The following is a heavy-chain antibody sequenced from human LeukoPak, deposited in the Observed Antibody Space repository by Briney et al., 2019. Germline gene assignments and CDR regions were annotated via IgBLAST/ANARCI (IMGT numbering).Heavy chain of an antibody. J-gene: IGHJ6*02. CDR1: GGSVSSGSYY. Sequence: PSETLSLTCTVSGGSVSSGSYYWSWIRQPPGKGLEWIGYIYYSGTTNYNPSLKSRVTISVDTSKNQFSLKLSSVAAADTAVYNCARVMDSSGWYLYYGMDVWGQGTTVTVSS. V-gene: IGHV4-61*01. CDR3: ARVMDSSGWYLYYGMDV. D-gene: IGHD6-19*01. CDR2: IYYSGTT.